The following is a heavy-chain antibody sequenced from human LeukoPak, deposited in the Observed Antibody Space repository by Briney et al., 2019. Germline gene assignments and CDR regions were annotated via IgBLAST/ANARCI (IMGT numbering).Heavy chain of an antibody. J-gene: IGHJ6*02. CDR1: GYTFTSYY. CDR2: INPSGGST. V-gene: IGHV1-46*01. D-gene: IGHD3-10*01. CDR3: ARIDFTYYYGSGSYYKKDYYGMDV. Sequence: ASVKVSCKASGYTFTSYYMHWVRQAPGQGLEWMGIINPSGGSTSYAQKFQGRVTMTRDTSTSTVYMELSSLRSEDTAVYYCARIDFTYYYGSGSYYKKDYYGMDVWGQGTTVTVSS.